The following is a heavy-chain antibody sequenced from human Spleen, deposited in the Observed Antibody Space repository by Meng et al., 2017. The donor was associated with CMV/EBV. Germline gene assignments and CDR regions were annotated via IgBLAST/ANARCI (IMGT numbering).Heavy chain of an antibody. CDR1: GFTFSSYW. D-gene: IGHD5-18*01. CDR2: IKQDGSEK. V-gene: IGHV3-7*01. J-gene: IGHJ4*02. CDR3: ARDEDPTMAAY. Sequence: GESLKISCAASGFTFSSYWMSWVRQAPGKGLEWVANIKQDGSEKYYVDSVKGRFTISRDNAKNSLYLQMNSLRAEDTAVYYCARDEDPTMAAYWGQGTLVTVSS.